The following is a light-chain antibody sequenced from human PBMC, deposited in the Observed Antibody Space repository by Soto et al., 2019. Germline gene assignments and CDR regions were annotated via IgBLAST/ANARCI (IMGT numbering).Light chain of an antibody. J-gene: IGLJ1*01. V-gene: IGLV2-8*01. CDR3: SSYTGGNPSYV. Sequence: QSVLSQPPSASGSPGHSFTISCTGTSSDVGGYDYVSWYQQHPGKAPKLMIYEATIRPSGVSDRFSGSKSGNTASLTVSGAQAEDEADYYCSSYTGGNPSYVFGTGTKVTVL. CDR2: EAT. CDR1: SSDVGGYDY.